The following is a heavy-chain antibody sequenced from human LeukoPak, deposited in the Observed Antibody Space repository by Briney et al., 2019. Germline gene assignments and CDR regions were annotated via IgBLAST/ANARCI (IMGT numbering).Heavy chain of an antibody. J-gene: IGHJ4*02. V-gene: IGHV3-23*01. Sequence: GGSLRLSCAASGFTFSSYAMSWVRQAPGKGLEWVSAISGSGGSTYYADSVKGRFTISRDNSKNTLYLQMNSLRAEDTAVYYCARHWSGGSSGWYNYWGQGTLVTVSS. D-gene: IGHD6-19*01. CDR2: ISGSGGST. CDR3: ARHWSGGSSGWYNY. CDR1: GFTFSSYA.